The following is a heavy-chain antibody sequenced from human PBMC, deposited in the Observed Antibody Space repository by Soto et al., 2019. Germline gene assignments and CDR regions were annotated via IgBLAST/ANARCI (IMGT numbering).Heavy chain of an antibody. CDR3: ARANFLLYRSSSLGQ. CDR2: IFYPGST. J-gene: IGHJ4*02. V-gene: IGHV4-30-4*02. D-gene: IGHD2-15*01. CDR1: GRTITSRGSS. Sequence: SDPLSPTCRVSGRTITSRGSSGCASRQPTGKGLEWIGSIFYPGSTYYTTSHKRRDSMSMDTSKNLFSLRLRSLTAADTAVYFCARANFLLYRSSSLGQWGKGTPV.